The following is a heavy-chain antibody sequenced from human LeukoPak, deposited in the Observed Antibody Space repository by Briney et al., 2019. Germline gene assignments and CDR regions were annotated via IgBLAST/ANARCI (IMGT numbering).Heavy chain of an antibody. D-gene: IGHD2-8*02. CDR1: GFTFTSYA. V-gene: IGHV3-23*01. Sequence: PGGSLRLSCAASGFTFTSYAMTWVRQAPGKGLWRVSSISSGGGTTYYADSVKGRFTISRDNSKNTLYLQMNSLRAEDTAVYYCAKAPGGSSDYWGQGALVTVSS. CDR3: AKAPGGSSDY. CDR2: ISSGGGTT. J-gene: IGHJ4*02.